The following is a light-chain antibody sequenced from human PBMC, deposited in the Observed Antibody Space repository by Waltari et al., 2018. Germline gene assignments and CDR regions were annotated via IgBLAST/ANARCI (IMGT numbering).Light chain of an antibody. CDR3: QHYVNLPVT. V-gene: IGKV3-20*01. CDR2: DAS. J-gene: IGKJ1*01. CDR1: QSVGKS. Sequence: EIVLTQSPGTLSLFPGERATLSCRASQSVGKSLAWYQQRPGQAPRLLIYDASTRATGTPGRFSGSGFGTDFSLAISSLEPEDFAVYFCQHYVNLPVTFGQGTKVEI.